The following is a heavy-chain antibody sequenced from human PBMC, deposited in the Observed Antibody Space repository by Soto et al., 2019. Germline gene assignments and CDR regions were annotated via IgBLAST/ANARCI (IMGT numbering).Heavy chain of an antibody. CDR1: GSIFSGSE. D-gene: IGHD3-9*01. V-gene: IGHV3-73*01. Sequence: EVQLVESGGTLVQPGGSLTLSCVASGSIFSGSEMHWVRQASGKGLEWIGRIGSRLNNYSTVYGASMRGRFTISRDDSRNTAYLPMNSLRNEYPFLYYCTLYNILARYRFAYWGRGSLVTVSS. J-gene: IGHJ4*02. CDR2: IGSRLNNYST. CDR3: TLYNILARYRFAY.